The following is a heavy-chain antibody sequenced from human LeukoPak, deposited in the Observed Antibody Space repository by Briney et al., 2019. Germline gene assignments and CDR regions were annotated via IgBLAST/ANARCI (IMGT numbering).Heavy chain of an antibody. CDR1: GFTFSSYG. J-gene: IGHJ4*02. Sequence: GGTLRLSCAASGFTFSSYGMSWVRQAPGKGLEWVSAISPSGRNTYYADSVKGRFIISRDNSKNMLYLQMSSLRAEDTAVYYCARAYCASTSCYAAFDYWGQGTLVTVSS. CDR2: ISPSGRNT. V-gene: IGHV3-23*01. D-gene: IGHD2-2*01. CDR3: ARAYCASTSCYAAFDY.